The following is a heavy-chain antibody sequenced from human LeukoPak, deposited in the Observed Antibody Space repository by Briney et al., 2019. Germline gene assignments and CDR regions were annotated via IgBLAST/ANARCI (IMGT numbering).Heavy chain of an antibody. CDR3: RVIVSIVGATN. D-gene: IGHD1-26*01. CDR2: IKSKTDGGTT. Sequence: PGGSLRLSCAASGFTFSSYAMTWVRQAPGKGLEWVGRIKSKTDGGTTDYAAPVKGRFIISRDDSKNTLYLQMDSLKTEDTAVYYCRVIVSIVGATNWGQGTLVTVSS. J-gene: IGHJ4*02. CDR1: GFTFSSYA. V-gene: IGHV3-15*01.